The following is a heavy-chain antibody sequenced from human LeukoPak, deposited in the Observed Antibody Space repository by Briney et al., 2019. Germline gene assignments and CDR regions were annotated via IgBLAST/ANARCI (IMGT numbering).Heavy chain of an antibody. CDR3: ARSAPARHLNDAFDI. CDR1: GGSFSGYY. Sequence: SETLSLTCAVYGGSFSGYYWSWNRQPPGKGLEWIGEINHSGSTNYNPSLKSRVTISVDTSKNQFSLKLSSVTAADTAVYYCARSAPARHLNDAFDIWGQGTMVTVSS. D-gene: IGHD6-6*01. J-gene: IGHJ3*02. CDR2: INHSGST. V-gene: IGHV4-34*01.